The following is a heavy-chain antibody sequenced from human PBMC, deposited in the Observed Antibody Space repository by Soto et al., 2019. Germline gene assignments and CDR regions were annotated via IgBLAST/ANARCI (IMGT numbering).Heavy chain of an antibody. CDR2: IYWDDDK. Sequence: KESGPTLVRPTQTLTLTCTFSGFSLSTSGVGVGWIRQPPGKALEWLGLIYWDDDKRYSPSLKSRLTITKDTSKNQVVLTMTNMDPVDTATYYCAHSRCGGDCLQSYSSHYYYGMDVWGQGTTVTVSS. CDR3: AHSRCGGDCLQSYSSHYYYGMDV. CDR1: GFSLSTSGVG. V-gene: IGHV2-5*02. D-gene: IGHD2-21*02. J-gene: IGHJ6*02.